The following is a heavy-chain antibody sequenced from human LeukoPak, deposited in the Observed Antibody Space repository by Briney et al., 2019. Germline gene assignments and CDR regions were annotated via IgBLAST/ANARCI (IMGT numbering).Heavy chain of an antibody. D-gene: IGHD4-11*01. CDR3: AREGGGSNSGFAY. Sequence: GGSLRLSCAVSGFRFSGYNMNWVRQAPGKGLEWIAYTSSTTVIYYADSVEGRFTVSRDNAHDSLYLQMSSLTLDDTAVYFCAREGGGSNSGFAYWGQGTLVTVSS. CDR1: GFRFSGYN. V-gene: IGHV3-69-1*01. J-gene: IGHJ4*02. CDR2: TSSTTVI.